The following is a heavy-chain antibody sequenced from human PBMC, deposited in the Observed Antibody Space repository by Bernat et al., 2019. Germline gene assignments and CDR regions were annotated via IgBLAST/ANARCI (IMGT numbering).Heavy chain of an antibody. J-gene: IGHJ6*02. Sequence: QLQLQESGPGLVKPSETLSLTCTVSGGSISSSSYYWGWIRQPPGKGLEWIGSIYYSGSTYYNPSLKSRLTISVDTSKNQFSLKLSSVAAADAAVYYCARPYYYDSSGYLGYYYGMDVWGQGTTVTDSS. V-gene: IGHV4-39*01. CDR1: GGSISSSSYY. D-gene: IGHD3-22*01. CDR3: ARPYYYDSSGYLGYYYGMDV. CDR2: IYYSGST.